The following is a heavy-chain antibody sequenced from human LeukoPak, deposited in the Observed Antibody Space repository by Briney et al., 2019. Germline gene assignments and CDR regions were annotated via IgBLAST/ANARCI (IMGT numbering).Heavy chain of an antibody. Sequence: SETLSLTCTVSGGSISSGGYYWSWIRQHPGKGLEWIGYIYYSGSTYYNPSLKSRVTISVDTSKNQFSLKLSSVTAADTAVYYCARVVRQQLVQSAFDIWGQGTMVTVSS. CDR2: IYYSGST. J-gene: IGHJ3*02. D-gene: IGHD6-13*01. CDR1: GGSISSGGYY. V-gene: IGHV4-31*03. CDR3: ARVVRQQLVQSAFDI.